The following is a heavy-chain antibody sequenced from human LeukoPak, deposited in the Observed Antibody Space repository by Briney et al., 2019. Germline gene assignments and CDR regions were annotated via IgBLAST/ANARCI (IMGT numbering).Heavy chain of an antibody. CDR3: ARGDSGYDYRFDY. D-gene: IGHD5-12*01. CDR2: ISGYNGNA. CDR1: GYTFNRYD. V-gene: IGHV1-18*01. Sequence: ASVKVSCKSSGYTFNRYDISSVRQAPGQGLEWMGWISGYNGNANYAQKVQGRVTMTTDTSTSTAYMELRSLRSDDTAVYYCARGDSGYDYRFDYWGQGTLVTVSS. J-gene: IGHJ4*02.